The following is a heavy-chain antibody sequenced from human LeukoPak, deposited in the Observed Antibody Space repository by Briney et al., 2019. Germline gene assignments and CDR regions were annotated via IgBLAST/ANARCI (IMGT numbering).Heavy chain of an antibody. Sequence: SETLSLTCTVSGYSISNAYYWGWIRQPPGKGLEWIGYFSYSGSTNYNPSLRSRVTISVDTSKNQFSLKLSSVTAADTAVYYCARVPARRVVTTPTYFDFWGQGTLVTVSS. D-gene: IGHD2-21*02. J-gene: IGHJ4*02. CDR3: ARVPARRVVTTPTYFDF. CDR2: FSYSGST. V-gene: IGHV4-38-2*02. CDR1: GYSISNAYY.